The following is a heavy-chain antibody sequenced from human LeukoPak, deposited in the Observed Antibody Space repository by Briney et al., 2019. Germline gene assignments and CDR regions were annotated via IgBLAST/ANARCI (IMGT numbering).Heavy chain of an antibody. CDR2: ITDSSTST. Sequence: GGSLRLSSAASGFTFNNYVMNWVRQAPGKGLEWVSAITDSSTSTYYADSVKGRFTISRHNSKNTLYLQMNSLRAEDTAVYYCAKGSSSSRPYYFDYWGQGTLVTVSS. CDR3: AKGSSSSRPYYFDY. CDR1: GFTFNNYV. J-gene: IGHJ4*02. V-gene: IGHV3-23*01. D-gene: IGHD6-13*01.